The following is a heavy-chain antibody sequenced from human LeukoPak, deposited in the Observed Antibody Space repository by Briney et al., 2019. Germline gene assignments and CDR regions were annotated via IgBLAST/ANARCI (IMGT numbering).Heavy chain of an antibody. Sequence: SETLSLTCTVSGGSISTSNYYWGWVRQPPGKGLEWIGNIFYSGSTYYSPSLKSRVTISVDKSKNQFSLKLSSVTAADTAVYYCARDWTVGATILGETRVDAFDIWGQGTMVTVSS. CDR2: IFYSGST. D-gene: IGHD1-26*01. CDR1: GGSISTSNYY. CDR3: ARDWTVGATILGETRVDAFDI. V-gene: IGHV4-39*07. J-gene: IGHJ3*02.